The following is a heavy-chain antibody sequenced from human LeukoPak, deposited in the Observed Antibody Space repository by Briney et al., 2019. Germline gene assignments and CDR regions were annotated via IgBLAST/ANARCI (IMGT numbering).Heavy chain of an antibody. CDR2: ISYDGSNK. V-gene: IGHV3-30*04. CDR1: GFTFSSYA. J-gene: IGHJ4*02. D-gene: IGHD3-22*01. CDR3: ARAGVDTMIVVVTSFDY. Sequence: GRSLRLSCAASGFTFSSYAMHWVRQAPGKGLEWVAVISYDGSNKYYADSVKGRFTISRDNSKNTLYLQMNSLRAEDTAVYYCARAGVDTMIVVVTSFDYWGQGTLVTVSS.